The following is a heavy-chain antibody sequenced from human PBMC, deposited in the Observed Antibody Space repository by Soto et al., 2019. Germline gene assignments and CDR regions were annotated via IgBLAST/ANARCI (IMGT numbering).Heavy chain of an antibody. J-gene: IGHJ4*02. CDR2: IYYSGST. V-gene: IGHV4-39*01. Sequence: PSETLSLTCTVSGGSISSSSYYWGWISQPPGKGLEWIGSIYYSGSTYYNPSLKSRVTISVDTSKNQFSLKLSSVTAADTAVYYCARNYDILTGYLYWGQGTLVTVSS. D-gene: IGHD3-9*01. CDR1: GGSISSSSYY. CDR3: ARNYDILTGYLY.